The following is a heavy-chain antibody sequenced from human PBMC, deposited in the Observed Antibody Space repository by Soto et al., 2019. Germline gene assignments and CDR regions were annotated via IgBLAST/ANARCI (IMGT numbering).Heavy chain of an antibody. CDR2: ISGSGGST. CDR3: AKGVVRNPRYYYYMDG. D-gene: IGHD2-21*01. CDR1: GFTFSSYA. J-gene: IGHJ6*03. Sequence: GGSLRLSCAASGFTFSSYAMSWVRQAPGKGLEWVSAISGSGGSTYYADSVKGRFTISRDNSKNTLYLQMNSLRAEDTAVYYCAKGVVRNPRYYYYMDGGVKGTTVTVFS. V-gene: IGHV3-23*01.